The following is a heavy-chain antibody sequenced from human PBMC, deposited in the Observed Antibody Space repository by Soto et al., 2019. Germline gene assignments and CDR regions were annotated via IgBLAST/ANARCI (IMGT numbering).Heavy chain of an antibody. Sequence: EVQLVESGGGLVQPGGSLRLSCAASGFTFNTYEMNWVRQAPGKGLEWVSYISSSGSTTYYADSVKGRFTISRDNAKNSLYLQRNSLRAEDTAIYYGATRSGGGGAFDFWGQGTMVTVSS. CDR3: ATRSGGGGAFDF. CDR2: ISSSGSTT. J-gene: IGHJ3*01. V-gene: IGHV3-48*03. D-gene: IGHD3-10*01. CDR1: GFTFNTYE.